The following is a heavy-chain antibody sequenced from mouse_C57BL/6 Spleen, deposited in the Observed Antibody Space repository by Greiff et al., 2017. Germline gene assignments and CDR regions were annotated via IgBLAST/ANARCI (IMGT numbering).Heavy chain of an antibody. CDR1: GFTFSSYA. V-gene: IGHV5-9-1*02. CDR3: TRTPDSSGFAWFAY. CDR2: ISSGGDYI. Sequence: EVQLVESGEGLVKPGGSLKLSCAASGFTFSSYAMSWVRQTPEKRLEWVAYISSGGDYIYYADTVKGRFTISRDNARNTLYLQMSSLKSEDTAMYYCTRTPDSSGFAWFAYWGQGTLVTVSA. J-gene: IGHJ3*01. D-gene: IGHD3-2*02.